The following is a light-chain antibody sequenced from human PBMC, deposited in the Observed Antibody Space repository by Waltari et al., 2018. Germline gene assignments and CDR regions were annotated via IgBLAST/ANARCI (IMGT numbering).Light chain of an antibody. Sequence: QSVLTQPPSVSGAPGQRVTISCTGSSSNIGTGYDVQGYQQLPGSAPQLLRFGNTPRPSGVPDRFAGSKSGASASLAITGLQAEDEAVYYCHSYDIGLTAWVFGGGTKLTVL. CDR1: SSNIGTGYD. V-gene: IGLV1-40*01. CDR2: GNT. CDR3: HSYDIGLTAWV. J-gene: IGLJ3*02.